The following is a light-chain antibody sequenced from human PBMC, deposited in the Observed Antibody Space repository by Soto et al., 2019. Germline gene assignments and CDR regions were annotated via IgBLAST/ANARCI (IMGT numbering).Light chain of an antibody. V-gene: IGKV2-30*01. CDR3: MQGRYWAT. Sequence: DVVMTQSPLSLSVTLGQPASISCSSTQSLEYSDGRTFLNWFQQRPGQSPRRLPYKVSNRDSGVPDRFSGSGSGTNFTLKISRVEAEDVGVYFCMQGRYWATFGQGTKLEIK. CDR1: QSLEYSDGRTF. J-gene: IGKJ2*01. CDR2: KVS.